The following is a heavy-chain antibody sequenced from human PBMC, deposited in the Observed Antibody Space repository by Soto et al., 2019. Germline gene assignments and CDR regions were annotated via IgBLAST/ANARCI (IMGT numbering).Heavy chain of an antibody. J-gene: IGHJ4*02. CDR1: GFTFSSYG. Sequence: GGSLRLSCAASGFTFSSYGMHWVRQAPGKGLEWVAVISYDGSNKYYADPVKGRFTISRDNSKNTLYLQMNSLRAEDTAVYYCAKGFYYDSSGYHFDYWGQGTLVTVSS. D-gene: IGHD3-22*01. CDR3: AKGFYYDSSGYHFDY. V-gene: IGHV3-30*18. CDR2: ISYDGSNK.